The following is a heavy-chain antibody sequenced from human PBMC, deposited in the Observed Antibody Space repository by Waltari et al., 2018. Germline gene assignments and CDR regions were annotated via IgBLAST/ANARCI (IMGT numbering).Heavy chain of an antibody. Sequence: QLQLPESGPGLVKPSETLSLTCTVSGGSISTNYNWGWLRQPPGKGMEWLGNMQYRGSTFYNPSLKSRVTISLDTSNNQFSLRLSSVGAADTAVYFCGRIAFGDDGGYFQHWGQGTLVTVSS. J-gene: IGHJ1*01. CDR2: MQYRGST. V-gene: IGHV4-39*01. CDR1: GGSISTNYN. CDR3: GRIAFGDDGGYFQH. D-gene: IGHD4-17*01.